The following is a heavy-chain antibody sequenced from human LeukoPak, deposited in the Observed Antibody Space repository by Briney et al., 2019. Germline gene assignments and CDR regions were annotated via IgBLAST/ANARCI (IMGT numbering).Heavy chain of an antibody. J-gene: IGHJ3*02. CDR2: ITGDGGST. D-gene: IGHD3-22*01. Sequence: GGSLRLSCAVSGFTFDDYAKHWVRQAPGQGLEWVCLITGDGGSTYYADSVKGRFTISRDNSRNSLYLQVNRLRTEDTALYYCAKDRVKWLWGAFDIWGQGTMVTVSS. CDR1: GFTFDDYA. V-gene: IGHV3-43*02. CDR3: AKDRVKWLWGAFDI.